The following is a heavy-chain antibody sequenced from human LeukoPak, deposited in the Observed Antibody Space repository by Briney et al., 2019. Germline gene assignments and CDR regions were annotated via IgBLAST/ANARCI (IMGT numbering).Heavy chain of an antibody. CDR3: ARDLGYDSSGYYEDYDAFDI. V-gene: IGHV3-53*01. J-gene: IGHJ3*02. CDR2: IYSGGST. Sequence: PGGSLRLSCAASGFTFSSYAMSWVRQAPGKGLEWVSVIYSGGSTYYADSVKGRFTISRDNSKNTLYLQMNSLRAEDTAVYYCARDLGYDSSGYYEDYDAFDIWGQGTMVTVSS. CDR1: GFTFSSYA. D-gene: IGHD3-22*01.